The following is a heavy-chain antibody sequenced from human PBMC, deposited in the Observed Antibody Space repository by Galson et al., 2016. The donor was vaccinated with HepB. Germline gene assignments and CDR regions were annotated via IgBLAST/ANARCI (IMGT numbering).Heavy chain of an antibody. CDR2: ILYDGSNK. V-gene: IGHV3-30*18. CDR3: VEEGTQTYGDY. J-gene: IGHJ4*02. CDR1: GFTFSSFG. Sequence: SLRLSCAASGFTFSSFGMPWVRPAPGKGLEGVALILYDGSNKFYGDSVKGRLTISRDNSKNTVFLQMSSLGAEDTALYYCVEEGTQTYGDYWGQGALVTVSS. D-gene: IGHD3-10*01.